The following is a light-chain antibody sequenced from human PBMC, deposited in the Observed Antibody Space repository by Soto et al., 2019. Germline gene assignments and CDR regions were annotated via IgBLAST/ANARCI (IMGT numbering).Light chain of an antibody. CDR2: DVS. CDR3: SSYTSSGSYV. J-gene: IGLJ1*01. V-gene: IGLV2-14*01. Sequence: QSVLTQPASVSGSPGQSITISCTGTSSDVGGYNYVSWYQQHPGKAPKLMIYDVSNRPSGVSNRFSGSKSGNTASLTISGLQAEDEADYSCSSYTSSGSYVFGTGTNVTDL. CDR1: SSDVGGYNY.